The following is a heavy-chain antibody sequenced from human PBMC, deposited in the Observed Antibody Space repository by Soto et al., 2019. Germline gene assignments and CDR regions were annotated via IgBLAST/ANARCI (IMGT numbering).Heavy chain of an antibody. Sequence: QVHLVQSGAEVKKPGASVKVSCKASGYTFTSYGISWVRQAPGQGLEWMGWISAYNGNTNYAQKLQGRVTMTTDTSTRPAYIELRSLRSEEAAGYYCARYRSGYPFFWCKGTMVTVSS. D-gene: IGHD3-22*01. CDR2: ISAYNGNT. CDR1: GYTFTSYG. CDR3: ARYRSGYPFF. J-gene: IGHJ4*02. V-gene: IGHV1-18*01.